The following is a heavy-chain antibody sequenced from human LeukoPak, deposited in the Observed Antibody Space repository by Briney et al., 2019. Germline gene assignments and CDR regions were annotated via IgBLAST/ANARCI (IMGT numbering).Heavy chain of an antibody. Sequence: SETLSLTCTVSGGSISSYYWSWIRQPPGKGLEWIGYIYYGGSTNYNPSLKSRVTISVDTSKNQFSLKLSSVTAADTAVYYCARDSPYDPTGYFDYWGQGTLVTVSS. CDR3: ARDSPYDPTGYFDY. J-gene: IGHJ4*02. CDR1: GGSISSYY. CDR2: IYYGGST. D-gene: IGHD3-22*01. V-gene: IGHV4-59*12.